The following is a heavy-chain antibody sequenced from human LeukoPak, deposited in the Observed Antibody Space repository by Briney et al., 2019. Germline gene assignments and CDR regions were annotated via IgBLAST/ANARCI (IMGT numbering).Heavy chain of an antibody. Sequence: SETLSLTCTVSGGSISSGGHSWSWIRQPPGKGLEWIGYIYHSGSGSTYYNPSLKSRVTISVDTSKNQFSLKLSSVTAADTAVYYCARRQMGYCSSTSCRRRSYYYYGMDVWGQGTTVTVSS. J-gene: IGHJ6*02. CDR2: IYHSGSGST. CDR1: GGSISSGGHS. CDR3: ARRQMGYCSSTSCRRRSYYYYGMDV. D-gene: IGHD2-2*01. V-gene: IGHV4-30-2*01.